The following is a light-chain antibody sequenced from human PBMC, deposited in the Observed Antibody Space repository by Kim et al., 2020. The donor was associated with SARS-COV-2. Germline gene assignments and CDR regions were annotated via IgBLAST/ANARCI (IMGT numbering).Light chain of an antibody. CDR1: QSVSSSF. Sequence: SPGERATLSGRASQSVSSSFLAWYQQKPGQAPRLLIYRASSRATGIPDRFSGSGSGTDFTLTISRLEPEDFAVYYCHQYDASPLYTFGQGTKLEI. CDR2: RAS. CDR3: HQYDASPLYT. J-gene: IGKJ2*01. V-gene: IGKV3-20*01.